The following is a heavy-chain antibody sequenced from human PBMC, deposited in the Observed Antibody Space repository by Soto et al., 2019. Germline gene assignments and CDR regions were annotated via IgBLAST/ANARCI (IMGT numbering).Heavy chain of an antibody. CDR3: ARGFARFIY. J-gene: IGHJ4*02. CDR1: GFTFNDFE. CDR2: IDGSGTPK. Sequence: EVQLLESGGGLVQPGGSLRLSCGVSGFTFNDFEMNWGRQAPGKGLEWLAYIDGSGTPKKYADSEVGRFTISRDNPNNSLFLLSSSLSAAETTIFYGARGFARFIYWVQGTLVSLSS. V-gene: IGHV3-48*03.